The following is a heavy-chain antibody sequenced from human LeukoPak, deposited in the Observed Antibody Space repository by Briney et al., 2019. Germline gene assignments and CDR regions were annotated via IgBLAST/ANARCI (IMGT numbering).Heavy chain of an antibody. Sequence: PSETLSLTCTVSGGSISSSSYYWGWIRQPPGKGLEWIGSIYYSGSTYYNPSLKSRVTISVDTSKNQFSLKLSSVTAADTAVYYCARDRVRGGIDYWGQGTLVTVSS. D-gene: IGHD2-15*01. V-gene: IGHV4-39*07. CDR3: ARDRVRGGIDY. CDR1: GGSISSSSYY. J-gene: IGHJ4*02. CDR2: IYYSGST.